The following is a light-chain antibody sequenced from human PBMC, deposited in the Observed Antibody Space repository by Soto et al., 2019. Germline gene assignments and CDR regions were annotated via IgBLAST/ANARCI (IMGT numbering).Light chain of an antibody. CDR2: GAY. CDR1: QSVSSK. V-gene: IGKV3-15*01. Sequence: VMTQSPATLSLSPGDRATLSCRGSQSVSSKLAWYQQKPGQAPRLLIYGAYTRATGIPATFSGSGSGTEFTLTISSLQSEDFAVYYCQQYNTWPPITFGQGTRLEI. CDR3: QQYNTWPPIT. J-gene: IGKJ5*01.